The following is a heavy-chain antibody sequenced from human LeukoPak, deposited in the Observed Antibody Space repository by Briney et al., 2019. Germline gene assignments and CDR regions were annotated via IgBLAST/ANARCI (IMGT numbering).Heavy chain of an antibody. D-gene: IGHD4-17*01. V-gene: IGHV4-39*02. CDR3: ARDPTVTTWVWFDP. Sequence: SETLSLTCSVSGGSISSGRYYWGWIRQPPGKGLEWIGSISYSGSTYYNPSLKSRVTISVDTSKNQFSLKVSSVTAADTAVYYCARDPTVTTWVWFDPWGQGTLVTVSS. CDR2: ISYSGST. J-gene: IGHJ5*02. CDR1: GGSISSGRYY.